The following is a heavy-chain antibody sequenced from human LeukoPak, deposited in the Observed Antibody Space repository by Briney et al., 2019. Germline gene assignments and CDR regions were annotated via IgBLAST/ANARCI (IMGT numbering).Heavy chain of an antibody. CDR2: ISSSGSTI. Sequence: GGSLRLSCAASGFTFSSYEMNWVRQAPGKGLEWVSYISSSGSTIYYADSVKVRFTISRDNAKNTLYLQMDSLRAEDTAIYYCAKGATSAYFSPLDSWGQGTLVTVSS. D-gene: IGHD3-22*01. CDR3: AKGATSAYFSPLDS. V-gene: IGHV3-48*03. J-gene: IGHJ4*02. CDR1: GFTFSSYE.